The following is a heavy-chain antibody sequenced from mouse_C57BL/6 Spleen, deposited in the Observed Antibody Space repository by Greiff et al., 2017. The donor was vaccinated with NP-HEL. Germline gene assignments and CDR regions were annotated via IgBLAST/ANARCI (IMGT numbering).Heavy chain of an antibody. D-gene: IGHD1-1*01. CDR1: GYTFTSYW. Sequence: QVQLQQPGAELVMPGASVKLSCKASGYTFTSYWMHWVKQRPGQGLEWIGEIDPSDSYTNYNQKFKGKSTLTVDKSSSTASMQLSSLTSEDSAVYYCAGGGITTVEEFAYWGQGTLVTVSA. CDR2: IDPSDSYT. V-gene: IGHV1-69*01. J-gene: IGHJ3*01. CDR3: AGGGITTVEEFAY.